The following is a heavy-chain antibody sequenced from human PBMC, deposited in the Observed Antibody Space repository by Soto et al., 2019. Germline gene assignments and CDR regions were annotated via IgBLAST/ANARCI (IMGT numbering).Heavy chain of an antibody. CDR1: GFTFSSYA. Sequence: QVQLVESGGGVVQPGRSLRLSCAASGFTFSSYAMHWVRQAPGKGLEWVAVISYDGSNKYYADSVKGRFTISRDNSKNTMYLQMNSLRAEDTAVYYCATLMGGHYDILTGYRIVDYWGQGTLVTVSS. D-gene: IGHD3-9*01. CDR3: ATLMGGHYDILTGYRIVDY. CDR2: ISYDGSNK. V-gene: IGHV3-30-3*01. J-gene: IGHJ4*02.